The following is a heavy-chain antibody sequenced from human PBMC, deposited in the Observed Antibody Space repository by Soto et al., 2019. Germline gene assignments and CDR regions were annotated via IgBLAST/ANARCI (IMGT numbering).Heavy chain of an antibody. J-gene: IGHJ4*02. CDR2: INQSGGT. V-gene: IGHV4-34*01. CDR3: ARGRSITMLRGAPPDY. Sequence: KASEKLSLTCPGYGGAFRGYYWSWIRQPPGKGLEWIGEINQSGGTHYNPSLKTRVTISVDTSNNQVSLKMSSVTATDTAVYYCARGRSITMLRGAPPDYWGQGTLVTVSS. CDR1: GGAFRGYY. D-gene: IGHD3-10*01.